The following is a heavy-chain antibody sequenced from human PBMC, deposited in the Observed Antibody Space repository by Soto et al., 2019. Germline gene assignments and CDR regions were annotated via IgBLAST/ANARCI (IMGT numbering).Heavy chain of an antibody. CDR1: GYTFTSYG. V-gene: IGHV1-18*01. Sequence: GASVKVSCKASGYTFTSYGISWVRQAPGQGLEWMGWISAYNGNTNYAQKLQGRVTMTTDTSTSTAYMELRSLRSDDTAVYYCARDRMGYCSGGSCYAPVYWGQGTLVTVSS. D-gene: IGHD2-15*01. CDR3: ARDRMGYCSGGSCYAPVY. CDR2: ISAYNGNT. J-gene: IGHJ4*02.